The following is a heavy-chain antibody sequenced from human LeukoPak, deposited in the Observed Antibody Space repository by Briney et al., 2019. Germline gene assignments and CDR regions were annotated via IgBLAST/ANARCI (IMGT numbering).Heavy chain of an antibody. CDR3: ARDYRVSLSDTSPDDAFDV. CDR2: VYTSGSS. J-gene: IGHJ3*01. CDR1: GGSISTYY. Sequence: SETLSLTCTVSGGSISTYYWSWIRQPAGKGLEWIGRVYTSGSSNYNPSLKSRVTISVDTSKNLFSLRLTSVTAADTAVYYCARDYRVSLSDTSPDDAFDVWGQGTVVTVSS. D-gene: IGHD3-16*02. V-gene: IGHV4-4*07.